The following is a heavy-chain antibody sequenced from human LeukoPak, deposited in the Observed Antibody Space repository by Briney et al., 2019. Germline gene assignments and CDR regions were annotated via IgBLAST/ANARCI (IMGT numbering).Heavy chain of an antibody. CDR2: ISGSGGTT. CDR3: AKHSSSWTRYFDY. J-gene: IGHJ4*02. D-gene: IGHD6-13*01. Sequence: GGSLRLSCAASGFTFSSYAMSWVRQAPGKGLEWVSFISGSGGTTYYADSVKGRFTISRDNSRNTLYLQMNSLGAEDTAVFYCAKHSSSWTRYFDYWGQGTLVTVSS. CDR1: GFTFSSYA. V-gene: IGHV3-23*01.